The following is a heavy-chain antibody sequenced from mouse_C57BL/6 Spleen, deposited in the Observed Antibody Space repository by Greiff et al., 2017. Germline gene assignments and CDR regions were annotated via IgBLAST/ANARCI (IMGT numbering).Heavy chain of an antibody. D-gene: IGHD1-1*01. CDR1: GYTFTSYW. V-gene: IGHV1-69*01. CDR3: ARSYGSSYPDY. J-gene: IGHJ2*01. Sequence: QVQLQQPGAELVMPGASVKLSCKASGYTFTSYWMHWVKQRPGQGLEWIGEIDPSDSYTNYNQKFKGKSTLTVDKSSSTAYMQLSSLTSEDSAVYYAARSYGSSYPDYSSQGTTLTVSS. CDR2: IDPSDSYT.